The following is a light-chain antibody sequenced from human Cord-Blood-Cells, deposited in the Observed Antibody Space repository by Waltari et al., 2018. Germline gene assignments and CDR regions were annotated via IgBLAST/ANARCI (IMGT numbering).Light chain of an antibody. CDR3: CSYAGSSTFLVV. CDR1: SSAVGSYNL. Sequence: QSALTQPASVSGSPGQSITISCTGTSSAVGSYNLVSWYQQHPGKAPKLMIYEGSKRPSGVSNRFSGSKSGNTASLTISGLQAEDEADYYCCSYAGSSTFLVVFGGGTKLTVL. J-gene: IGLJ2*01. V-gene: IGLV2-23*03. CDR2: EGS.